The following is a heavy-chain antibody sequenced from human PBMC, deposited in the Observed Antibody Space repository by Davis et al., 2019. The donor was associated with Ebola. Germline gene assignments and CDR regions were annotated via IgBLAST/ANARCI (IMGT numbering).Heavy chain of an antibody. CDR1: SYTFTSYG. D-gene: IGHD2-2*02. CDR3: ARDRPAAIRSVNWFDP. J-gene: IGHJ5*02. CDR2: ISAYNDNT. V-gene: IGHV1-18*01. Sequence: ASVKVSCKASSYTFTSYGISWVRQAPGQGLEWMGWISAYNDNTNYAQKLQGRVTMTTDTSRSTAYMELRSLRSDDTAVYYCARDRPAAIRSVNWFDPWGQGTLVTVSS.